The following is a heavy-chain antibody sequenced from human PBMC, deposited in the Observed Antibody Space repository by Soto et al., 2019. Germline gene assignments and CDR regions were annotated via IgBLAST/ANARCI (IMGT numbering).Heavy chain of an antibody. J-gene: IGHJ5*02. Sequence: QVQLQESGPGLVKPSQTLSLTCTVSGGSISSGGYYWSWIRQHPGKGLEWIGYIYYSGSTYYNPSLKSRVTISVDTSKNQFSLKLSSVTAADTAVYYCARDHSSSWRHNWFDPWGQGTLVTVSS. D-gene: IGHD6-13*01. V-gene: IGHV4-31*03. CDR1: GGSISSGGYY. CDR2: IYYSGST. CDR3: ARDHSSSWRHNWFDP.